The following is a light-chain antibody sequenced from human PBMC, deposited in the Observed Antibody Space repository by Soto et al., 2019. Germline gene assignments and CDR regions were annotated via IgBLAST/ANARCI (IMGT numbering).Light chain of an antibody. Sequence: EIGLTQSQGTLSLSPGERATHSCRASQSVSSSYLAWYQQKPGQAPRLLIYGASSRATGIPDRFSGSGSGTDFTLTISRLEPEDFAVYHCQQYGRSPYTFGQGTKLEIK. V-gene: IGKV3-20*01. CDR3: QQYGRSPYT. J-gene: IGKJ2*01. CDR2: GAS. CDR1: QSVSSSY.